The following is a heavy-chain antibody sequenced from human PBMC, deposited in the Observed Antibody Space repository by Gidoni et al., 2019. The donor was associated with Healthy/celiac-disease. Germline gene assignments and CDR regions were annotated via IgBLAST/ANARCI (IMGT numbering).Heavy chain of an antibody. CDR2: ISSSSSTI. CDR1: GFTFSSYS. CDR3: ARDYRVAGWGHYYYYYGMDV. D-gene: IGHD3-16*02. V-gene: IGHV3-48*02. Sequence: EVQLVESGGGLVQPGGSLRLSCAASGFTFSSYSMNWVRQAPGKGLEWVSYISSSSSTIYYAVSVKGRFTISRDNAKNSLYLQMNSLRDEDTAVYYCARDYRVAGWGHYYYYYGMDVWGQGTTVTVSS. J-gene: IGHJ6*02.